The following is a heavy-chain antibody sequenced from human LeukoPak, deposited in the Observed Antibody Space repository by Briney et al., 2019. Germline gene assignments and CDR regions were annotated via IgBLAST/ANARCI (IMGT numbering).Heavy chain of an antibody. Sequence: GGSLRLSCAASGFTFSSYGMHWVRQAPGKGLEWVAFIRYDGSNKYYADSVKGRFTISRDNSKNTLYLQMNSLRAEDTAVYYCAKDGFYDILTGSTPNYYYYYMDVWGKGTTVTISS. J-gene: IGHJ6*03. V-gene: IGHV3-30*02. CDR1: GFTFSSYG. CDR3: AKDGFYDILTGSTPNYYYYYMDV. D-gene: IGHD3-9*01. CDR2: IRYDGSNK.